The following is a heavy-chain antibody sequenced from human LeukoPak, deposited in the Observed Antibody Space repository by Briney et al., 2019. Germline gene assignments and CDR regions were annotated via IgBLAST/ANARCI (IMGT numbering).Heavy chain of an antibody. CDR1: GYTLTEFS. CDR3: ATWYYYGNSDYYLADY. D-gene: IGHD3-22*01. Sequence: GASVKVSCKVSGYTLTEFSMHWVRQAPGKGLEWMGGFDPEDGETIYAQELQGRVTMTKDTSTDTAYMELSSLRSEDTAVYYCATWYYYGNSDYYLADYWGQGTLVTVSS. J-gene: IGHJ4*02. CDR2: FDPEDGET. V-gene: IGHV1-24*01.